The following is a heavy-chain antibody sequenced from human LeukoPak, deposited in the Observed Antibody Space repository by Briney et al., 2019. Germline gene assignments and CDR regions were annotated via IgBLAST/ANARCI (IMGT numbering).Heavy chain of an antibody. J-gene: IGHJ4*02. V-gene: IGHV4-31*03. Sequence: SETLSLTCTVSGGSISSGGYYWSWIRQHPGKGLEWIGYIYYSGSTYYNPSLKNRVTISVDTSKNQFSLKLSSVTAADTAVHYCAREDYGDYSFDYWGQGTLVTVSS. CDR2: IYYSGST. CDR1: GGSISSGGYY. CDR3: AREDYGDYSFDY. D-gene: IGHD4-17*01.